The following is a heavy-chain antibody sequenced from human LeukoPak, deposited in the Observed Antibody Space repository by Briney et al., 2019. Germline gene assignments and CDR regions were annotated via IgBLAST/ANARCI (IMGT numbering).Heavy chain of an antibody. V-gene: IGHV4-38-2*01. CDR3: ARSNWANYFDY. CDR1: GYSISSGYY. D-gene: IGHD7-27*01. Sequence: PPETLSLTCAVSGYSISSGYYWGWIRQPPGKGLEWIGSIYHSGSTYYNPSLKSRVTISVDTSKNQFSLKLSSVTAADTAVYYCARSNWANYFDYWGQGTLVTVSS. J-gene: IGHJ4*02. CDR2: IYHSGST.